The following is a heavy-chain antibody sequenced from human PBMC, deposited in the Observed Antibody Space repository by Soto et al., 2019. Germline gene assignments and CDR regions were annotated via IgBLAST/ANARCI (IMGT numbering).Heavy chain of an antibody. CDR3: ARVWFGESDYYYYYMDV. CDR2: IYYSGST. Sequence: SETLSLTCTVSGGSISSYYWSWIRQPLGKGLEWIGYIYYSGSTNYNPSLKSRVTISVDTSKNQFSLKLSSVAAADTAVYYCARVWFGESDYYYYYMDVWGKGTTVTVSS. CDR1: GGSISSYY. D-gene: IGHD3-10*01. V-gene: IGHV4-59*01. J-gene: IGHJ6*03.